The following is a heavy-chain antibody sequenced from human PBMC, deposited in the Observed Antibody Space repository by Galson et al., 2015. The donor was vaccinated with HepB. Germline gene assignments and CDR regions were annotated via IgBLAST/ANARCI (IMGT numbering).Heavy chain of an antibody. Sequence: SVKVSCKASGYTLTSYDINWVRQATGQGLEWMGWMNPNSGNTGYAQKFQGRVTMTRNTSISTAYMELSSLRSEDTAVYYCARDAAMVKDNAFDIWGQGTMVTVSS. D-gene: IGHD5-18*01. CDR3: ARDAAMVKDNAFDI. V-gene: IGHV1-8*01. J-gene: IGHJ3*02. CDR1: GYTLTSYD. CDR2: MNPNSGNT.